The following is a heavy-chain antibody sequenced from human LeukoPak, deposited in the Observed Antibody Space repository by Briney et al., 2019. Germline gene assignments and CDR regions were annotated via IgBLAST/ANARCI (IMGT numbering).Heavy chain of an antibody. D-gene: IGHD3-10*01. J-gene: IGHJ4*02. Sequence: ASVKVSCKVSGYTLTELSMHWVRQAPGKGLEWMGGFDPEDGETIYAQKFQGRVTMTRDTSTSTVFMELSSLRSEDTAVYYCARGYYGSGSYKNNYFDYWGQGTLVTVSS. CDR3: ARGYYGSGSYKNNYFDY. CDR2: FDPEDGET. V-gene: IGHV1-24*01. CDR1: GYTLTELS.